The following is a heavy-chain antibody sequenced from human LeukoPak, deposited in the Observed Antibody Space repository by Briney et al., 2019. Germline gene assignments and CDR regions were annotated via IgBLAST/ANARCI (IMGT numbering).Heavy chain of an antibody. D-gene: IGHD6-19*01. CDR3: ARDLSAAFAF. CDR1: GFLFSSYG. J-gene: IGHJ4*02. Sequence: GGSLRLSCAASGFLFSSYGMHWVRQAPGKGLEWVARLVYDARSDYANSVKGRFSISRDDSKNTLFLDMSNLRVEDTAIYYCARDLSAAFAFWGQGVLVTVSS. V-gene: IGHV3-33*01. CDR2: LVYDARS.